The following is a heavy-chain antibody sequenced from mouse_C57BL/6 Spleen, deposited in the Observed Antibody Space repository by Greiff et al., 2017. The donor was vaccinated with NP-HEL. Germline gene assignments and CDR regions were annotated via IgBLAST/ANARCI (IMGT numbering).Heavy chain of an antibody. CDR3: AREGTTWVVY. V-gene: IGHV1-59*01. D-gene: IGHD5-5*01. CDR1: GYTFTSYW. J-gene: IGHJ2*01. Sequence: VQLQQSGAELVRPGTSVKLSCKASGYTFTSYWMHWVKQRPGQGLEWIGVIDPSDSYTNYNQKFKGKATLTVDTSSSTAYMQLSSLTSEDSAVYYCAREGTTWVVYWGQGTTLTVSS. CDR2: IDPSDSYT.